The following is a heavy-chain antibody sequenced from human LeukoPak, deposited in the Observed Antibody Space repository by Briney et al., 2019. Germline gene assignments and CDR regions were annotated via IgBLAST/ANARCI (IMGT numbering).Heavy chain of an antibody. CDR2: ISGSDGRS. J-gene: IGHJ4*02. Sequence: GGSLRLSCAASGFTVSSNYMSWVRQAPGKGLEWVSTISGSDGRSYYADSVKGRFTISRDNSKNTLYLQMNSLRAEDTALYYCAQGSAMDYWGQGTLVTVSS. V-gene: IGHV3-23*01. CDR3: AQGSAMDY. CDR1: GFTVSSNY.